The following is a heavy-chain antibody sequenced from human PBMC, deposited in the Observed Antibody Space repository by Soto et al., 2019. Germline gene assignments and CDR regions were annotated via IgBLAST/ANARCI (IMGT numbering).Heavy chain of an antibody. J-gene: IGHJ4*02. V-gene: IGHV3-48*03. CDR2: ISSSGSTA. D-gene: IGHD3-10*01. CDR1: GFTFSRFE. Sequence: WGSLRLSCAASGFTFSRFELHWVRQAPGKGLEWISYISSSGSTAYYASSVEGRFTISRDNANNSVYLQMDSLRAEDTALYYCTRAAWFPYLSFYWGQGALVTVSS. CDR3: TRAAWFPYLSFY.